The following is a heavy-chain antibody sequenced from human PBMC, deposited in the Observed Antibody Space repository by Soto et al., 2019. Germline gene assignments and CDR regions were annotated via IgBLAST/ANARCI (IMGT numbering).Heavy chain of an antibody. CDR2: IYYSGST. CDR1: GGSISSYY. CDR3: GRDHRRGYCSSTSCSDAFDI. Sequence: PSETLSLTCTVSGGSISSYYWSWIRQPPGKGLEWIGYIYYSGSTNYNPSLKSRVTISVDTSKNQFSLKLSSVTAADTAVYYCGRDHRRGYCSSTSCSDAFDIWGQGTMVTVSS. D-gene: IGHD2-2*01. V-gene: IGHV4-59*01. J-gene: IGHJ3*02.